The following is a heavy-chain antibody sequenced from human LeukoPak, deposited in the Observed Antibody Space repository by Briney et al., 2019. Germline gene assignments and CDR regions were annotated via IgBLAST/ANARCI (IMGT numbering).Heavy chain of an antibody. J-gene: IGHJ4*02. CDR1: GGTFSSYA. CDR2: INPSGGST. Sequence: EASVKVSCKASGGTFSSYAISWVRQAPGQGLEWMGIINPSGGSTSYAQKFQGRVTMTRDTSTSTVYMELSSLRSEDTAVYYCARAYYYDSSGQGPFDYWGQGILVTVSS. CDR3: ARAYYYDSSGQGPFDY. V-gene: IGHV1-46*01. D-gene: IGHD3-22*01.